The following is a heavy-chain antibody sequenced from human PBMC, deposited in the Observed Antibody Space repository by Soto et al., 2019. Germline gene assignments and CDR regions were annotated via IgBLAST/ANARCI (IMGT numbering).Heavy chain of an antibody. J-gene: IGHJ6*02. V-gene: IGHV3-23*01. CDR3: AKARYYYGSGSMRTYGMDV. Sequence: GGSLRLSCAASGFTFSSFAMSWVRQAPGKGLEWVSTISGSGDSTYYADSVKGRFTISRDNSKNTLYLQMNSLRAEDTAVYYCAKARYYYGSGSMRTYGMDVWGQGTTVTVSS. CDR2: ISGSGDST. CDR1: GFTFSSFA. D-gene: IGHD3-10*01.